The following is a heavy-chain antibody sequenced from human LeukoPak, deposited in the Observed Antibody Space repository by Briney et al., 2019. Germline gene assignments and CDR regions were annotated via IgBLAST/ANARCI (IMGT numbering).Heavy chain of an antibody. Sequence: PSETLSLTCAVSGGSISSGGYSWSWIRQPPGKGLEWIGYIYHSGSTYYNPSLKSRVTISVDRSKNQFSLKLSSVTAADTAVYYCASPYYYDSSGYYYFDYWGQGTLVTVSS. CDR2: IYHSGST. CDR3: ASPYYYDSSGYYYFDY. D-gene: IGHD3-22*01. J-gene: IGHJ4*02. CDR1: GGSISSGGYS. V-gene: IGHV4-30-2*01.